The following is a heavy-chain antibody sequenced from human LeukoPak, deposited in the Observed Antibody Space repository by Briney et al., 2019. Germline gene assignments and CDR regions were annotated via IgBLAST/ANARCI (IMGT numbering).Heavy chain of an antibody. CDR3: AKDGIYYYDSSGYLDY. Sequence: QPGGSLRLSCAASGFTFDDYAMHWVRHAPGKGLEWVSGIIWNSGSIGYADSVRGRFTISRDNAKHSLYLQMNSLRAEDTALYYCAKDGIYYYDSSGYLDYWGQGTLVTVSS. CDR2: IIWNSGSI. CDR1: GFTFDDYA. D-gene: IGHD3-22*01. J-gene: IGHJ4*02. V-gene: IGHV3-9*01.